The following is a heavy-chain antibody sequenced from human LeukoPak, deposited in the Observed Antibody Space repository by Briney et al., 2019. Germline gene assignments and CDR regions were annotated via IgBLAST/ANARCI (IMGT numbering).Heavy chain of an antibody. CDR2: NSGGST. Sequence: PGGSLRLSCAASGFTVSSNYMSWVRQAPGKGLEWVSINSGGSTFYADSVKGRSTISRDNSKNTLYLQMNSLRAEDTAVYYCARGGSYLSAFDIWGQGTMVTVSS. CDR3: ARGGSYLSAFDI. D-gene: IGHD1-26*01. J-gene: IGHJ3*02. CDR1: GFTVSSNY. V-gene: IGHV3-53*01.